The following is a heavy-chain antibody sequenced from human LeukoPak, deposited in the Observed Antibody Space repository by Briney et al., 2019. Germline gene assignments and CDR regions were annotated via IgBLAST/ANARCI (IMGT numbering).Heavy chain of an antibody. CDR3: ARRGNMSSHAFDI. CDR1: GFSFSDSC. D-gene: IGHD2/OR15-2a*01. Sequence: PGESLRLSCAASGFSFSDSCRSWIRQAPGQGLEWLSYIKSSDTSTFYADSVKGRFTVSRDNAKNSLYLQMNSLRAEDTAVYYCARRGNMSSHAFDIWGQGTVVTVSS. V-gene: IGHV3-11*01. J-gene: IGHJ3*02. CDR2: IKSSDTST.